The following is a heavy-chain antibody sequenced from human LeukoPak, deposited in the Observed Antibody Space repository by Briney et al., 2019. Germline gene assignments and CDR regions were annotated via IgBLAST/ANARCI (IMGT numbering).Heavy chain of an antibody. CDR1: GFTFSNYA. CDR3: AKVWRITMVRGVGLDY. J-gene: IGHJ4*02. D-gene: IGHD3-10*01. Sequence: GGSLRLSCAASGFTFSNYAMHWVRQAPGKGLEWVSAISGSGGSTYYADSVKGRFTISRDNSKNTLYLQMNSLRAEDTAVYYCAKVWRITMVRGVGLDYWGQGTLVTVSS. V-gene: IGHV3-23*01. CDR2: ISGSGGST.